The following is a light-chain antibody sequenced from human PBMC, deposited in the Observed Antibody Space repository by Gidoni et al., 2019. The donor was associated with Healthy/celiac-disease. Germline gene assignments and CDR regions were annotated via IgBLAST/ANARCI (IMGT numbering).Light chain of an antibody. CDR2: KAS. J-gene: IGKJ2*01. Sequence: DIQMTQSPSTLSASVGDRVTITCRASQSISSWLAWYQQKPGKAPKLLIYKASSLESGVPSRFSGSGSGTEFTLTTSSLQPDDFATYYCQQYNSYPYNFGQGTKLEIK. CDR3: QQYNSYPYN. CDR1: QSISSW. V-gene: IGKV1-5*03.